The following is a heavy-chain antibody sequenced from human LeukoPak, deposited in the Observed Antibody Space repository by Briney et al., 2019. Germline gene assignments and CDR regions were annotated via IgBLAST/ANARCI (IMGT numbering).Heavy chain of an antibody. J-gene: IGHJ2*01. D-gene: IGHD2-2*01. Sequence: SETLSLTCAVYGGSFSGYYWSWIRQPPGKGLEWIGEINHSGSTNYNPSLKSRVTISVDTSKNQFSLKLSSVTAADTAVYYCARGRDIVVVPAAKRRYLDLWGRGTLVTVSS. CDR3: ARGRDIVVVPAAKRRYLDL. CDR2: INHSGST. V-gene: IGHV4-34*01. CDR1: GGSFSGYY.